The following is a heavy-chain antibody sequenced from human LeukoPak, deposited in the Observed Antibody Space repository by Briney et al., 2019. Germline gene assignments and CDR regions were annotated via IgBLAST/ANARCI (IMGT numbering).Heavy chain of an antibody. CDR2: IYTSGST. D-gene: IGHD2-21*02. CDR3: ARDFTCGGDCYRFDR. V-gene: IGHV4-4*07. CDR1: GGSISSYY. Sequence: SETLSLTCTVSGGSISSYYSSWIRQPAGKGLEWIGRIYTSGSTNYNPSLKSRVTMSVDTSKNQFSLKLSSVTAADTAVYYCARDFTCGGDCYRFDRWGQGTLVTVSS. J-gene: IGHJ4*02.